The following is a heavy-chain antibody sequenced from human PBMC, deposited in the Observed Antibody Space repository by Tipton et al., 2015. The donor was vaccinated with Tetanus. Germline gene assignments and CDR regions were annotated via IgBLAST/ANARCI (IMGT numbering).Heavy chain of an antibody. Sequence: SLRLSCAASGFIFSSYGIHWVRQAPGKGLEWVAVSWYDGTDKYYADSVKGRFTISRDNSKNTLYLQMNSLRAEDTAVYYCARGADCSGGSRFSGDFDNWGQGTQVTVSS. D-gene: IGHD2-15*01. J-gene: IGHJ4*02. CDR2: SWYDGTDK. CDR1: GFIFSSYG. V-gene: IGHV3-33*01. CDR3: ARGADCSGGSRFSGDFDN.